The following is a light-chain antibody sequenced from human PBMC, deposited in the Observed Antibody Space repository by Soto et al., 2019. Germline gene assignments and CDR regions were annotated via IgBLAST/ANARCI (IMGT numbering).Light chain of an antibody. CDR2: GVS. CDR3: SSYTSSTAVVL. V-gene: IGLV2-14*01. J-gene: IGLJ2*01. Sequence: QSALTQPASVSGSPGQSITISCTGTSSDIGTYNYVSWYQQHPGKAPKLMIYGVSNRPSGVSNRFSGSKSGNTASLTISGLQAEDEADYFCSSYTSSTAVVLFGGGTKLTVL. CDR1: SSDIGTYNY.